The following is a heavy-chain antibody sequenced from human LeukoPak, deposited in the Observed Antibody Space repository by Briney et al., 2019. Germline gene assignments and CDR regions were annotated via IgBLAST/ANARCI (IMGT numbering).Heavy chain of an antibody. Sequence: SETLSLTCTVSGGSTSSYYWSWIRQPPGKGLEWIGEINHSGSTNYNPSLKSRVTISVDTSKNQFSLKLSSVTAADTAVYYCARHIRWDFTNWFDPWGQGTLVTVSS. D-gene: IGHD1-26*01. CDR2: INHSGST. CDR1: GGSTSSYY. J-gene: IGHJ5*02. CDR3: ARHIRWDFTNWFDP. V-gene: IGHV4-34*01.